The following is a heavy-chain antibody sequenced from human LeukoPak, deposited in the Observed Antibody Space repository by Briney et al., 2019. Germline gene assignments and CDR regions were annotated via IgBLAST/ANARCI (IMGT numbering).Heavy chain of an antibody. D-gene: IGHD3-22*01. CDR1: GFTFNTYA. J-gene: IGHJ3*02. V-gene: IGHV3-23*01. CDR3: AKGHTTVIYYDSSGYGAFDI. CDR2: IRGDGGGT. Sequence: HTGGSLRLSCAASGFTFNTYAMTWVRQAPGKGLEWVSTIRGDGGGTYYADSVKGRFTISRDNSKNTLYLQMNSLRAEDTAVYYCAKGHTTVIYYDSSGYGAFDIWGQGTMVTVSS.